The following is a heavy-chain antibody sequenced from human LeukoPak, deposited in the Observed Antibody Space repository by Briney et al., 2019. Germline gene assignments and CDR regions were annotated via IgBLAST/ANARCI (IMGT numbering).Heavy chain of an antibody. Sequence: GGSLRLSCAASGFTFSSYGMHWVRQAPGKGLEWVAFIRYDGSNKYYADSVKGRFTISRDNSKNTLFLQMNSLRAEDTAIYYCATYRQVLLPFESWGQGTLVTVSS. CDR1: GFTFSSYG. J-gene: IGHJ4*02. V-gene: IGHV3-30*02. D-gene: IGHD2-8*02. CDR3: ATYRQVLLPFES. CDR2: IRYDGSNK.